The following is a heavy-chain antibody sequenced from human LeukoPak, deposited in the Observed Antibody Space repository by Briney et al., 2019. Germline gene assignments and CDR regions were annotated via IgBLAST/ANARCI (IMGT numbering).Heavy chain of an antibody. D-gene: IGHD3-22*01. J-gene: IGHJ4*02. CDR2: IYHNGNT. CDR1: GSSINSVYS. CDR3: ASYKTYYDSSGNPFDY. Sequence: SETLSLTCTVFGSSINSVYSWGWIRQPPGKGLEWIGSIYHNGNTYYNSSLKSRVSISVHTSGNQFSLKLSSVTAADTAVYYCASYKTYYDSSGNPFDYRGQGTLVTVSS. V-gene: IGHV4-38-2*02.